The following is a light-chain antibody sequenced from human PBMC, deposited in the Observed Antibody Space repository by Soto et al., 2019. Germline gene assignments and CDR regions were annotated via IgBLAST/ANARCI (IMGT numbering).Light chain of an antibody. CDR2: DAS. CDR3: QQYGSSPLWT. CDR1: QSISFY. Sequence: EIMLTKCPATLSLSPGERATLSCRVSQSISFYLTWYQHKPGQAPRLLIYDASSRATGIPDRFSGSGSGTDFTLTISRLEPEDFAVYYCQQYGSSPLWTFGQGTKVDI. J-gene: IGKJ1*01. V-gene: IGKV3-20*01.